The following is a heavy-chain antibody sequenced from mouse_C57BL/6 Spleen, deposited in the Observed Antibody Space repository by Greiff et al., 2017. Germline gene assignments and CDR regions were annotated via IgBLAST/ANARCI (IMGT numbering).Heavy chain of an antibody. CDR2: IDPSDSYT. D-gene: IGHD2-5*01. CDR1: GYTFTSYW. J-gene: IGHJ2*01. CDR3: ARRRTYYSNFYFDY. V-gene: IGHV1-69*01. Sequence: VQLQQPGAELVMPGASVKLSCKASGYTFTSYWMHWVKQRPGHGLEWIGEIDPSDSYTNYNQKFKGKSTLTVDKSSSTAYMQRSSLTSEDSAVYYCARRRTYYSNFYFDYWGQGTTLTVAA.